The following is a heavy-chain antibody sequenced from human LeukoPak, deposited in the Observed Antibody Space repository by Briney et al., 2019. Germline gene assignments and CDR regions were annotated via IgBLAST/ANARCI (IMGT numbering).Heavy chain of an antibody. Sequence: GGSLRLSCAASGFTFSSYEMNWVRQAPGKGLEWVSYISSSGSTIYYADSVKSRFTISRDNAKNSLYLQMNSLRAEDTAVYYCARGREYQLLEGDYWGQGTLVTVSS. CDR3: ARGREYQLLEGDY. CDR1: GFTFSSYE. J-gene: IGHJ4*02. V-gene: IGHV3-48*03. CDR2: ISSSGSTI. D-gene: IGHD2-2*01.